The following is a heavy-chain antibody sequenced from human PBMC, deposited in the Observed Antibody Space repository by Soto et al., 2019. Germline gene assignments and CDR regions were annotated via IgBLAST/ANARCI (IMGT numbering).Heavy chain of an antibody. D-gene: IGHD6-13*01. CDR1: GGSISSSSYY. CDR3: ARHSTVAAAGNFDY. CDR2: IYYSGST. Sequence: SETLSLTCTVSGGSISSSSYYWGWIRQPPGKGLEWIGSIYYSGSTYYNPSLKSRVTISVDTSKNQFSLKLSSVTAADTAVYYCARHSTVAAAGNFDYWGQGTLVTVSS. J-gene: IGHJ4*02. V-gene: IGHV4-39*01.